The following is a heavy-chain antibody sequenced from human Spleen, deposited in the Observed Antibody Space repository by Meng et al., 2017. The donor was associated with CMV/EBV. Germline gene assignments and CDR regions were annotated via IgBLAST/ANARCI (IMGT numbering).Heavy chain of an antibody. V-gene: IGHV4-61*08. CDR1: GGSIASGGYY. D-gene: IGHD3-16*01. J-gene: IGHJ4*02. Sequence: SETLSLTCTVSGGSIASGGYYWSWIRQPPGKGLEWIGYIHSSGSTNYNPSLRSRVTLSLDTSKNQFSLKLISVTAADTAVYYCARRPWGGLDYWGQGALVTVSS. CDR2: IHSSGST. CDR3: ARRPWGGLDY.